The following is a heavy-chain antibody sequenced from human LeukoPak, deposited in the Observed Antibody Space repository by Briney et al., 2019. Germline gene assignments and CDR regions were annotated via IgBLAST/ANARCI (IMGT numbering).Heavy chain of an antibody. J-gene: IGHJ6*03. CDR2: IYYSGST. D-gene: IGHD3-3*01. V-gene: IGHV4-59*11. CDR1: GGSISSHY. Sequence: SETLSLTCTVSGGSISSHYWSWIRQPPGKGLEWIGYIYYSGSTNYNPSLKSRVTISVDTSKNQFSLKLSSVTAADTAVYYCARDRGLRFLEWLPQNPYSGHYMDVWGKGTTVTVSS. CDR3: ARDRGLRFLEWLPQNPYSGHYMDV.